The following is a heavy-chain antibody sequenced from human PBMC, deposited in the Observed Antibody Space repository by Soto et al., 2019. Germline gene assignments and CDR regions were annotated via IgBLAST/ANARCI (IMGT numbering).Heavy chain of an antibody. Sequence: ASVKVSCKASGYTFTSYGISWVRQAPGQGLEWMGWISAYNGNTNYAQKLQGRVTMTTDTSTSTAYMELRSLRSDETAVYYCARGCIQLWHSHYYYYNGMDVWGQGTTVTVSS. J-gene: IGHJ6*02. CDR2: ISAYNGNT. CDR3: ARGCIQLWHSHYYYYNGMDV. V-gene: IGHV1-18*04. CDR1: GYTFTSYG. D-gene: IGHD5-18*01.